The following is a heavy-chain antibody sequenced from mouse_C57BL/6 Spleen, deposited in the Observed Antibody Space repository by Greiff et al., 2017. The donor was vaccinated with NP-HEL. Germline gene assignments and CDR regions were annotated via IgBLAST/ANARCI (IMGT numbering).Heavy chain of an antibody. Sequence: QVQLQQPGAELVRPGSSVKLSCKASGYTFTSYWMHWVKQRPIQGLEWIGNIDPSVSETHYNQKFKDKATLTVDKSSSTAYMQLSSLTSEDSAVYYCARRRSTTVVATRYWYFDVWGTGTTVTVSA. CDR2: IDPSVSET. CDR3: ARRRSTTVVATRYWYFDV. D-gene: IGHD1-1*01. CDR1: GYTFTSYW. J-gene: IGHJ1*03. V-gene: IGHV1-52*01.